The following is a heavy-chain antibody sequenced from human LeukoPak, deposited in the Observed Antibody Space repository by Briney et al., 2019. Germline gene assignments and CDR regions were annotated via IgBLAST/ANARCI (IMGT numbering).Heavy chain of an antibody. Sequence: ASVKVSCKVSGYTLTELSMHWVRQAPGQGLEWMGIINPSGGSTSYAQKFQGRVTMTRDTSTSTVYMELSSLRSEDTAVYYCARASDSSGWYHGNWFDPWGQGTLVTVSS. V-gene: IGHV1-46*01. CDR3: ARASDSSGWYHGNWFDP. CDR2: INPSGGST. J-gene: IGHJ5*02. CDR1: GYTLTELS. D-gene: IGHD6-19*01.